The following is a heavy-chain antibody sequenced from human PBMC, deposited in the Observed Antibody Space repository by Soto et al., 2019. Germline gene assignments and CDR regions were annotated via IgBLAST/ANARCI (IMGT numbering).Heavy chain of an antibody. V-gene: IGHV3-7*03. D-gene: IGHD6-13*01. CDR3: ARSSNSIAAAGTGFDY. Sequence: LRLSCVASGFTFSSYWMSWVRQAPGGGLEWVANIKQDGTEIHYVESVKGRFTISRDNSKNTLYLQMNSLRAEDTAVYYCARSSNSIAAAGTGFDYWGQGTLVTVSS. J-gene: IGHJ4*02. CDR1: GFTFSSYW. CDR2: IKQDGTEI.